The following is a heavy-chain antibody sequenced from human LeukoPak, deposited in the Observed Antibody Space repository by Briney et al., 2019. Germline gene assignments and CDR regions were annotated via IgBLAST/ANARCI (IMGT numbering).Heavy chain of an antibody. CDR3: ARYHQMTYFDY. Sequence: GESLKISCKISAYNSTSLWIAWGRQMPGKGLEWMGIVYLGDSDARYSPSFQGQVIISADKSISTAYLQWSSLRASDTAMYYCARYHQMTYFDYWGQGTLVTASS. D-gene: IGHD5-24*01. V-gene: IGHV5-51*01. CDR2: VYLGDSDA. J-gene: IGHJ4*02. CDR1: AYNSTSLW.